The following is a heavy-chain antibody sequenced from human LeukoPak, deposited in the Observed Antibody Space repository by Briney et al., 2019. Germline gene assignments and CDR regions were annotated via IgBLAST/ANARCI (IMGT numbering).Heavy chain of an antibody. D-gene: IGHD1-1*01. CDR2: ISGSGGST. CDR1: GFTFSSYA. Sequence: PGGSLRLSCAASGFTFSSYAMSWVRQAPGKGLEWVSAISGSGGSTYYVDSVKGRFTISRDNSKNTVYLQMNSLRAEDTAVYYCAKDKGERFYYFDYWGQGTLVTVSS. CDR3: AKDKGERFYYFDY. V-gene: IGHV3-23*01. J-gene: IGHJ4*02.